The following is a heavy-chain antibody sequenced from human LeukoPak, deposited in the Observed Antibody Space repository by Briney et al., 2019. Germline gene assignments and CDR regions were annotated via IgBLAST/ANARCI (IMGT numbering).Heavy chain of an antibody. CDR2: ISGNGVYI. J-gene: IGHJ4*02. V-gene: IGHV3-23*01. Sequence: PGGSLRLSCAASGFTFSNYAMSWVRQAPGKGLEWVSAISGNGVYIYYTDSVKGRFTMSRDNSKNTLYLQMSSMRADDTATYYCAKGGADDWGARWGQGTLVTVSS. CDR3: AKGGADDWGAR. CDR1: GFTFSNYA. D-gene: IGHD3-9*01.